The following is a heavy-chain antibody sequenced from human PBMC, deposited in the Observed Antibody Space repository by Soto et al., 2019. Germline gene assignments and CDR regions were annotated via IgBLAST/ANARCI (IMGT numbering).Heavy chain of an antibody. V-gene: IGHV3-30*02. J-gene: IGHJ6*02. Sequence: GGSLRLSCAASGFVFSEYGMHWVRQAPGKGLEWVALITNDGNNEFYRESVKGRFSMTRGRSTKTMDLLMNSLRPEDTSAYYCAKEGPGGGRHFYYGMDVWGQGTTVTVSS. D-gene: IGHD1-26*01. CDR2: ITNDGNNE. CDR1: GFVFSEYG. CDR3: AKEGPGGGRHFYYGMDV.